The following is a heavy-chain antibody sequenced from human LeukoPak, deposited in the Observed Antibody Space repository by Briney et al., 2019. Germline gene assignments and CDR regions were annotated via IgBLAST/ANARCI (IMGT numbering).Heavy chain of an antibody. V-gene: IGHV4-59*01. CDR1: GFTFSDYY. J-gene: IGHJ6*03. CDR3: ARYIAVAASRDYMDV. D-gene: IGHD6-19*01. Sequence: GSLRLSCAASGFTFSDYYMSWIRQPPGKGLEWIGYIYHSGSTNYNPSLKSRVTISVDTSKNQFSLKLSSVTAADTAVYYCARYIAVAASRDYMDVWGKGTTVTVSS. CDR2: IYHSGST.